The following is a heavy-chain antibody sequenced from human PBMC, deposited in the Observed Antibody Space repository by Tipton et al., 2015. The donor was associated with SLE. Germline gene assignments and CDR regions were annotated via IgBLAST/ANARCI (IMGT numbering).Heavy chain of an antibody. D-gene: IGHD2-2*02. CDR3: VRGYLMTLDF. CDR2: ISSRSTTI. V-gene: IGHV3-48*01. Sequence: SLRLSCAASGFTFSSSAMSWVRQAPGKGLEWLSYISSRSTTIYYADSVKGRFTISRDNANNSLYLQMNSLRPEDTAVYYCVRGYLMTLDFWGQGTLVSVSS. J-gene: IGHJ4*02. CDR1: GFTFSSSA.